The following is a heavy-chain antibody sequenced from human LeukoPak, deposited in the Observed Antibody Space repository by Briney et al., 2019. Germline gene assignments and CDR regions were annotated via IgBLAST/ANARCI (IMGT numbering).Heavy chain of an antibody. J-gene: IGHJ4*02. D-gene: IGHD3-22*01. CDR2: IYYSGST. CDR3: ARHGDYYDSSGFDY. V-gene: IGHV4-39*01. Sequence: PSETLSLTCTVSGGSISSSSYYWGWFRQPPGKGLEWIGSIYYSGSTYYNPSLKSRVTISVDTSKNQFSLKLSSVTAADTAVYYCARHGDYYDSSGFDYWGQGTLVTVSS. CDR1: GGSISSSSYY.